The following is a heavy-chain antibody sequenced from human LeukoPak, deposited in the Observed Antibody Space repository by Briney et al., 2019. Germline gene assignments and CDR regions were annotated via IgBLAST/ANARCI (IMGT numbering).Heavy chain of an antibody. CDR1: GGSISSYF. D-gene: IGHD6-6*01. J-gene: IGHJ4*02. CDR3: ARVGSIAARPGGDY. CDR2: IYYSGST. V-gene: IGHV4-59*01. Sequence: SETLSLTCTVSGGSISSYFWSWIRQPPGKGLEWIGYIYYSGSTNYNSSLKSRVTISVDTSKNQFSLKLSSVTAADTAVYYCARVGSIAARPGGDYWGQGTLVTVSS.